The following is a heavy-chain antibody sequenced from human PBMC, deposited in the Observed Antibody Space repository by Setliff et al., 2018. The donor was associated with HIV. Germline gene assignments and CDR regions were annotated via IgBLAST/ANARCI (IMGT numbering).Heavy chain of an antibody. CDR2: IKSDGGST. CDR3: ARGPGYHTLDYFES. J-gene: IGHJ4*02. CDR1: GITFSRYA. Sequence: PGGSLRLSCAASGITFSRYAMHWVRQAPGRGLEYVSGIKSDGGSTYYANSVKGRFTISRDNSKNTLYLQMGSLRPEDMAVYHCARGPGYHTLDYFESWGQGTLVTVSS. V-gene: IGHV3-64*01. D-gene: IGHD5-12*01.